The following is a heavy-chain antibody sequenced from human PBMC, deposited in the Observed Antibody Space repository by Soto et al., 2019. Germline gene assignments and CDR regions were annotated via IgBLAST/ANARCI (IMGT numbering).Heavy chain of an antibody. CDR1: GFTFSSYA. CDR2: ISGSGGST. Sequence: GGSLRLSCAASGFTFSSYAMSWVRQAPGKGLEWVSAISGSGGSTYYADSVKGRFTISRDNSKNTLYLQMNSLRAEDTAVYYCAKGPNYYDSSGYYPGNDYWGQGTLVTVSS. V-gene: IGHV3-23*01. CDR3: AKGPNYYDSSGYYPGNDY. D-gene: IGHD3-22*01. J-gene: IGHJ4*02.